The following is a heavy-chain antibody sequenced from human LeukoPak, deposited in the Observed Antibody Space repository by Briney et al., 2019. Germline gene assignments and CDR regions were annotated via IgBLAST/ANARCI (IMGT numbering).Heavy chain of an antibody. J-gene: IGHJ6*02. CDR3: AREQGWTSDYYGMDV. V-gene: IGHV3-7*01. Sequence: PGGSLRLSCAASGFSFNSYWMAWVRQAPGKGLEWVANIKEDGSDNRYVDSVKGRFTISSDNARSSLYLQMNSLRVEDTAIYYCAREQGWTSDYYGMDVWGHGTTVTVSS. CDR1: GFSFNSYW. D-gene: IGHD6-19*01. CDR2: IKEDGSDN.